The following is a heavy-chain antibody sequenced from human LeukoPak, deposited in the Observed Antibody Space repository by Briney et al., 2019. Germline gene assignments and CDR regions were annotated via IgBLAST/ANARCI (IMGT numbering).Heavy chain of an antibody. J-gene: IGHJ3*01. CDR3: VRDEAYAFDL. V-gene: IGHV3-48*02. CDR2: ISSSSTTI. Sequence: PGGSLRLSCAASGFTFSSYSMNWVRQAPGKGLEWVSYISSSSTTINYADSVKGRFTISRDNAQNSLSLQMDSLRDEDTALYYCVRDEAYAFDLWGQGTLVTVSS. CDR1: GFTFSSYS.